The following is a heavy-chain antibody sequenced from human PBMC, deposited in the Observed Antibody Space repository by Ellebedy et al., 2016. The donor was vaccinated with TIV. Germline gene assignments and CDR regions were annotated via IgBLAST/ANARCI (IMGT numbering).Heavy chain of an antibody. CDR1: GGSISSGGYY. D-gene: IGHD6-13*01. V-gene: IGHV4-61*08. CDR3: ARSQQGSYYFDY. CDR2: IYYSGST. Sequence: SETLSLXXTVSGGSISSGGYYWSWIRQHPGKGLEWIGYIYYSGSTNYNPSLKSRVTISVDTSKNQFSLKLSSVTAADTAVYYCARSQQGSYYFDYWGQGTLVTVSS. J-gene: IGHJ4*02.